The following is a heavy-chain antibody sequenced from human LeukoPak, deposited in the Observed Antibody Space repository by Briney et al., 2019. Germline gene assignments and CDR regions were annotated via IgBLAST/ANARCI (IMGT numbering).Heavy chain of an antibody. CDR1: GFNFNGYT. J-gene: IGHJ4*02. V-gene: IGHV3-21*01. Sequence: GGSLRLSCAASGFNFNGYTMSWVRQAPGKGLEWVSSISSSSSYIYYADSVKGRFTISRDNAKNSLYLQMNSLRAEDTAVYYCAGAGTTVTPFDYWGQGTLVTVSS. CDR2: ISSSSSYI. CDR3: AGAGTTVTPFDY. D-gene: IGHD4-11*01.